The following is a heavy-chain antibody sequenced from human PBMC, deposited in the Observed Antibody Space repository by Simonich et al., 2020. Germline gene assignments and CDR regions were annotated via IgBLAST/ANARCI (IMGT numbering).Heavy chain of an antibody. Sequence: QVQLVQSGAEVKKPGASVKVSCKASGYTFTSYGISWVRQAPGQGLGWMGWRSAYNGNTNYAQKLQGRGTMTTDTSTSTAYMELRSLRSDDTAVYYCARASRGTWWYYYFDYWGQGTLVTVSS. CDR2: RSAYNGNT. V-gene: IGHV1-18*01. CDR1: GYTFTSYG. D-gene: IGHD2-15*01. CDR3: ARASRGTWWYYYFDY. J-gene: IGHJ4*02.